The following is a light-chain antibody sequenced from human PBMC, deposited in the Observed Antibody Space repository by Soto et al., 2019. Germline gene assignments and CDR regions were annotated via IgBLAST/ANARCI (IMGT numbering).Light chain of an antibody. V-gene: IGKV1-39*01. CDR2: AAS. CDR3: QPYNRYST. Sequence: DIQMTHSPSPLSASVGDRVTITCRASQSISSYLNWYQQKPGKAPKLLIYAASSLQSGVPSRFSGSGSGTEFTLTISSLQPDDFATYYCQPYNRYSTFCQVAKVDIK. CDR1: QSISSY. J-gene: IGKJ1*01.